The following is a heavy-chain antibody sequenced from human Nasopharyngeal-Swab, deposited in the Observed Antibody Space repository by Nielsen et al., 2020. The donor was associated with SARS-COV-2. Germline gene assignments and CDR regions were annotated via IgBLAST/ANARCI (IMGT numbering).Heavy chain of an antibody. CDR3: ARDSNGMDV. J-gene: IGHJ6*02. CDR2: ISGSGGST. Sequence: VRQAPGKGLEWVSAISGSGGSTYYADSVKGRFTISRDNAKNSLYLQMNSLRAEDTAVYYCARDSNGMDVWGQGTTVTVSS. D-gene: IGHD2/OR15-2a*01. V-gene: IGHV3-23*01.